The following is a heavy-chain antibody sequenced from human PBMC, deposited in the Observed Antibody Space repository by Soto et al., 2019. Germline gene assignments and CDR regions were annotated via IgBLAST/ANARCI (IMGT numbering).Heavy chain of an antibody. CDR2: IYYSGST. CDR3: ARLGGSNAGGTPAASTPFDY. CDR1: GGSISSSSYY. D-gene: IGHD2-2*01. Sequence: PSETLSLTCTVSGGSISSSSYYWGWIRQPPGKGLEWIGSIYYSGSTYYNPSLKSRVTISVDTSKNQFSLKLSSVTAADTAVYYCARLGGSNAGGTPAASTPFDYWGQGTLVTVSS. V-gene: IGHV4-39*01. J-gene: IGHJ4*02.